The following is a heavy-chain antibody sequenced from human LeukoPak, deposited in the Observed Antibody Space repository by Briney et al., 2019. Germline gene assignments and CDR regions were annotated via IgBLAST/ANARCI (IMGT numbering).Heavy chain of an antibody. CDR3: ARVYYYDSSGGFWFDP. J-gene: IGHJ5*02. V-gene: IGHV4-34*01. CDR2: INHSGST. D-gene: IGHD3-22*01. Sequence: SETLSLTCAVYGGSFSGYYWSWIRQPPGKGLEWIGEINHSGSTNYNPSLKSRVTISVDTSKNQFSLKLSSVTAADTAVCYCARVYYYDSSGGFWFDPWGQGTLVTVSS. CDR1: GGSFSGYY.